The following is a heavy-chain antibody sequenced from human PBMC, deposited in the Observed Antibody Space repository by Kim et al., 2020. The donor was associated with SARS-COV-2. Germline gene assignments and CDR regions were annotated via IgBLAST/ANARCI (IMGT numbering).Heavy chain of an antibody. V-gene: IGHV1-69*13. J-gene: IGHJ6*02. CDR1: GGTFSSYA. Sequence: SVKVSCKASGGTFSSYAISWVRQAPGQGLEWMGGIIPIFGTANYAQKFQGRVTITADESTSTAYMELSSLRSEDTAVYYCASDGDKPQADYYYGMDVWGQGTTGTVSS. CDR2: IIPIFGTA. CDR3: ASDGDKPQADYYYGMDV. D-gene: IGHD4-17*01.